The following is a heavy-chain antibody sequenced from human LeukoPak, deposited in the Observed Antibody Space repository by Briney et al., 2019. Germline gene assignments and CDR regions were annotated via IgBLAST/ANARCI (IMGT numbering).Heavy chain of an antibody. D-gene: IGHD4-17*01. J-gene: IGHJ3*02. Sequence: PSETLSLTCTVSGYSVSSGYSWSWIRQPPGKGLEWIGYIYHSGSTYYNPSLKSRVTISVDRSKNQFSLKLSSVTAADTAVYYCARGFTTVTRLPDAFDIWGQGTMVTVSS. CDR1: GYSVSSGYS. CDR2: IYHSGST. V-gene: IGHV4-30-2*01. CDR3: ARGFTTVTRLPDAFDI.